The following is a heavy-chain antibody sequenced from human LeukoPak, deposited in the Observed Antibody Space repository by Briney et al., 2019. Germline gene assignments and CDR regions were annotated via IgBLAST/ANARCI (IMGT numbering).Heavy chain of an antibody. J-gene: IGHJ4*02. CDR1: GGTFSSYA. D-gene: IGHD6-6*01. Sequence: GASVKVSCKASGGTFSSYAISWVRQAPGQGLEWMGRIIPILGIANYAQKFQGRVTITADKSTSTAYMELSSLRSEDTAVYYCARDLAARPVTVVKQQWGQGTLVTVSS. V-gene: IGHV1-69*04. CDR2: IIPILGIA. CDR3: ARDLAARPVTVVKQQ.